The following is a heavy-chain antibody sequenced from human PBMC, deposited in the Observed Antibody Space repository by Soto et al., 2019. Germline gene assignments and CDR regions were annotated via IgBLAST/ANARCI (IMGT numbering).Heavy chain of an antibody. CDR3: ARDLESRRYYYGMDV. Sequence: SVKVSCKASGGTFTNYAISWVRQAPGQGLEWMGGIIPIFGTANYAQKFQGRVTITADESTSTAYMELSSLRSEDTAVYYCARDLESRRYYYGMDVWGQGTTVTVSS. CDR2: IIPIFGTA. V-gene: IGHV1-69*13. J-gene: IGHJ6*02. CDR1: GGTFTNYA.